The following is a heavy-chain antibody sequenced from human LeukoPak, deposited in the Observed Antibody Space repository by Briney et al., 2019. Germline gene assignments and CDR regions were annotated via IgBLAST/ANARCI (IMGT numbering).Heavy chain of an antibody. D-gene: IGHD1-26*01. V-gene: IGHV1-24*01. Sequence: ASVKVSCKASGYTFTNSYIHWVRQAPEEGLEWMGYFDPEDGETLYAQKLQGRFTMTEDPSTDTAYMELSSLRSEDTAVYYCATPAPSGSYNSWGQGTLVTVSS. CDR3: ATPAPSGSYNS. CDR2: FDPEDGET. J-gene: IGHJ4*02. CDR1: GYTFTNSY.